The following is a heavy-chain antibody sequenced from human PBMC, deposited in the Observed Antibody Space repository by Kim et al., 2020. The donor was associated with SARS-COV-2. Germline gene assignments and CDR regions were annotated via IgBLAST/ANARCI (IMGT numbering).Heavy chain of an antibody. V-gene: IGHV4-31*02. D-gene: IGHD3-10*01. J-gene: IGHJ4*02. Sequence: NPSLKSRVTISVDTSKNQFSLKLSSVTAADTAVYYCARDGSGSQLYYFDYWGQGTLVTVSS. CDR3: ARDGSGSQLYYFDY.